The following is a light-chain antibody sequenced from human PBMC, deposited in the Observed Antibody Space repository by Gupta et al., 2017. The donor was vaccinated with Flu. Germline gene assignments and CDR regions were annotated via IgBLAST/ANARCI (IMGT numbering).Light chain of an antibody. CDR2: HIN. Sequence: QAVVTQAPSLTVSPGGTVTLTCGSSTGPVTTGHYPFWFQQKPGQAPTTLIYHINNKHSWTPARFSGSLLGDKAALTLSGAQPEDEAEYYCLLAFRGFWVFGGGTKLTVL. CDR1: TGPVTTGHY. J-gene: IGLJ3*02. CDR3: LLAFRGFWV. V-gene: IGLV7-46*01.